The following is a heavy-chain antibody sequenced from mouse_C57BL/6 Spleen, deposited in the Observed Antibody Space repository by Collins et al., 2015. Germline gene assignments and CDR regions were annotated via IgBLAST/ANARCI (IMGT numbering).Heavy chain of an antibody. J-gene: IGHJ2*01. CDR3: ARPYFDY. V-gene: IGHV1-81*01. CDR1: GYTFISYG. CDR2: IYPRNGNI. Sequence: QVQLQQSGGELARPGASVKLSCKASGYTFISYGISWVKQRTGQGLEWIGEIYPRNGNIYYNEKLKGKATLTADKSSSTAYMELRSLTSEDSAVYFCARPYFDYWGQGTTLTVSS.